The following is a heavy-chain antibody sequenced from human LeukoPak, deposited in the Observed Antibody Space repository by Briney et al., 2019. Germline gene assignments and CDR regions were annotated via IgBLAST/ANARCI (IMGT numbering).Heavy chain of an antibody. CDR1: GFTFSTYW. J-gene: IGHJ4*02. Sequence: GGSLRLSCAASGFTFSTYWMHWVRQAPRKGLVWVSRIKSDGSATTYADFVKGRFTVSRDNAKNTLYLQMNSLRAEDTAMYFCARVGGRGSIGGDCWGQGTLVTVSS. D-gene: IGHD3-10*01. CDR2: IKSDGSAT. V-gene: IGHV3-74*03. CDR3: ARVGGRGSIGGDC.